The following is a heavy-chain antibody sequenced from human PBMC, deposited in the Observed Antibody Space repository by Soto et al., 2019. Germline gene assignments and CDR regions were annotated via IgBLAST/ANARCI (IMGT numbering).Heavy chain of an antibody. CDR1: GYTFTGYY. Sequence: GASVKVSCEASGYTFTGYYMHWVRQAPGQGLEWMGWINPNSGGTNYAQKFQGWVTMTRDTSISTAYMELSRLRSDDTAVYYCARGPYGSGSYLRFDPWGQGTLVTVSS. CDR2: INPNSGGT. V-gene: IGHV1-2*04. D-gene: IGHD3-10*01. CDR3: ARGPYGSGSYLRFDP. J-gene: IGHJ5*02.